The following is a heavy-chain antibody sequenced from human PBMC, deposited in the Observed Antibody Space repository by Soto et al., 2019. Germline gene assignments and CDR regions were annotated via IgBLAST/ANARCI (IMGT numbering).Heavy chain of an antibody. V-gene: IGHV3-53*01. CDR1: GFTVSSNY. CDR3: AREAYCGGDCYSGPGGWYFDL. CDR2: IYSGGST. J-gene: IGHJ2*01. Sequence: VQLVESGGGLIQPGGSLRLSCAASGFTVSSNYMSWVRQAPGKGLEWVSVIYSGGSTYYADSVKGRFTISRDNSKNTLYLQMNSLRAEDTAVYYCAREAYCGGDCYSGPGGWYFDLWGRGTLVTVSS. D-gene: IGHD2-21*02.